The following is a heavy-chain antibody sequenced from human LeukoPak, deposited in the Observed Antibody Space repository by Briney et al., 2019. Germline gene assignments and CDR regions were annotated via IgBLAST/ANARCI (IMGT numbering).Heavy chain of an antibody. D-gene: IGHD3-10*01. CDR1: GGSISSYY. Sequence: TSETLSLTCTVSGGSISSYYWSWIWLPPGKGLEWIGYLYYSGSTDYSPSLKGQATTSVDTSRRQLYLNLKSVTAADTAVYYCARQRFGELRAWFDPWGQGTLVTVS. CDR3: ARQRFGELRAWFDP. V-gene: IGHV4-59*08. J-gene: IGHJ5*02. CDR2: LYYSGST.